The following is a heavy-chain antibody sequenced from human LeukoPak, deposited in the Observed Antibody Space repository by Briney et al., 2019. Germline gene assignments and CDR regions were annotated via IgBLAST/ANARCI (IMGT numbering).Heavy chain of an antibody. Sequence: GASVKVSCKASGYTFTRYYMHWVRQAPGQGLEWMGIINPSVGTTTYAQKFQGRVTMTGDTSTSTVYMELSSLRSEDAAVYYCARDLRRTTSWFDPWGQGTLVTISS. D-gene: IGHD1-1*01. CDR3: ARDLRRTTSWFDP. J-gene: IGHJ5*02. V-gene: IGHV1-46*01. CDR2: INPSVGTT. CDR1: GYTFTRYY.